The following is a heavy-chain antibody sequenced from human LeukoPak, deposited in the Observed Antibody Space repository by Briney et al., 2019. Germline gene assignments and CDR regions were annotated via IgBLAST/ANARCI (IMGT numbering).Heavy chain of an antibody. CDR2: IYYSGST. V-gene: IGHV4-30-4*01. CDR1: GCPFSSGDYY. CDR3: AREVDCSGGSCYSDY. Sequence: SQTLSLTCTFSGCPFSSGDYYWSWIRQPPGKGLEWIGYIYYSGSTYYNPSLKSRVTISVDTSKNQFSLKLSSVTAADTAVYYCAREVDCSGGSCYSDYWGQGTLVTVSS. D-gene: IGHD2-15*01. J-gene: IGHJ4*02.